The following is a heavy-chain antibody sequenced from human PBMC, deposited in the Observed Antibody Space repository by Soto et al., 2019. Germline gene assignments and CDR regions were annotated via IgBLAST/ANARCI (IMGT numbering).Heavy chain of an antibody. V-gene: IGHV3-53*03. D-gene: IGHD3-10*01. CDR1: TVSSNY. CDR3: TRFRFGDLFLPSFDY. Sequence: TVSSNYMSWVRQAPGKGLEWVSVIYSGGSTYYAASVKGRFTISRDDSTGIAYLQMDGLKSEDTAMYYCTRFRFGDLFLPSFDYWGQGTLVTVSS. CDR2: IYSGGST. J-gene: IGHJ4*02.